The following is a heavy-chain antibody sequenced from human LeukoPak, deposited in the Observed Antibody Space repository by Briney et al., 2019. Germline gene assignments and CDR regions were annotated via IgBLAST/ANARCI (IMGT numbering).Heavy chain of an antibody. CDR2: MNPNSGNT. V-gene: IGHV1-8*01. CDR1: GYTFTSYD. CDR3: ARGEGIVATTYNYYMDV. Sequence: GASVKVSCKASGYTFTSYDINWVRQATGQGLEWMGWMNPNSGNTGYAQKFQGRVTMTRNTSISTAYMELSSLRSEDTAVYYCARGEGIVATTYNYYMDVWGKGTTVTVSS. J-gene: IGHJ6*03. D-gene: IGHD5-12*01.